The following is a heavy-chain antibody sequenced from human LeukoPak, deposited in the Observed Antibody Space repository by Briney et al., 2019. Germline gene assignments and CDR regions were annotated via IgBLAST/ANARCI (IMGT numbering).Heavy chain of an antibody. D-gene: IGHD3-22*01. CDR1: GYTFTTYP. V-gene: IGHV7-4-1*02. J-gene: IGHJ4*02. CDR2: IDTNTGSP. Sequence: ASVKVSCKDSGYTFTTYPINWVRQAPGQGLEWMGWIDTNTGSPTYAQGLTGRFVFSLDTSVSAAFLQINSLKVEDTALYYCVRGIDTTGYFNYWGQGTLVTVSS. CDR3: VRGIDTTGYFNY.